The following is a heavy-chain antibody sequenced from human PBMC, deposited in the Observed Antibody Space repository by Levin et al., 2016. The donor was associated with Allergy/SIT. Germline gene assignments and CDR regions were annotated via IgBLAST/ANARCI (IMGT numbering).Heavy chain of an antibody. Sequence: ASVKVSCKASGYTFTSYYMHWVRQAPGQGLEWMGIINPSGGSTSYAQKFQGRVTMTRDTSTSTVYMELSSLRSEDTAVYYCARELGYCSSTSCYNYYYYGMDVWGQGTTVTVS. CDR3: ARELGYCSSTSCYNYYYYGMDV. V-gene: IGHV1-46*01. D-gene: IGHD2-2*02. CDR1: GYTFTSYY. J-gene: IGHJ6*02. CDR2: INPSGGST.